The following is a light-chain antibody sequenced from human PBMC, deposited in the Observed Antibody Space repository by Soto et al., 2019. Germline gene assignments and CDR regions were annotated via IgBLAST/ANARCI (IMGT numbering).Light chain of an antibody. Sequence: DIQLTQSPSFLSASVGDRVTISCRASQGISDYLAWYQQKPGKAPKLLIYGASTLQSGVPSRFSGSASGTEFTLTISSLQPEDFTTYFCQQFNAYPLTFGGGTKLEIK. V-gene: IGKV1-9*01. J-gene: IGKJ4*01. CDR2: GAS. CDR1: QGISDY. CDR3: QQFNAYPLT.